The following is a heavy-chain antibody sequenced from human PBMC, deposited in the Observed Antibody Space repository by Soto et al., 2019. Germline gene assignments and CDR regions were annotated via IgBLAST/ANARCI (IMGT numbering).Heavy chain of an antibody. CDR1: GGSIRSYY. J-gene: IGHJ5*02. Sequence: SETLSLTCTVSGGSIRSYYWSWIRQPPGKGLEWIGYIHYTGSTNYNPSLKSRVTISVDASKNQFSLKLSSVTAADTAVYYCARDERYYDSLTGYDLWGQGTLVTVSS. CDR3: ARDERYYDSLTGYDL. V-gene: IGHV4-59*01. D-gene: IGHD3-9*01. CDR2: IHYTGST.